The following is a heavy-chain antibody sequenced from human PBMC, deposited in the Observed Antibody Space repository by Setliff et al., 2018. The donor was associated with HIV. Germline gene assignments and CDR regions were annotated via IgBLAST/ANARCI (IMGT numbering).Heavy chain of an antibody. D-gene: IGHD3-22*01. V-gene: IGHV3-11*01. CDR1: GFTFSDDY. J-gene: IGHJ4*02. CDR2: ISSSGSTT. CDR3: ARETMYDSRGYLSHYFDY. Sequence: PGGSLRLSCAASGFTFSDDYMSWIRQTPGKGLEWISCISSSGSTTYYADSVKGRFTISRDNAKKSLFLQMNSLRAEDTAMYYCARETMYDSRGYLSHYFDYWGQGTPVTVSS.